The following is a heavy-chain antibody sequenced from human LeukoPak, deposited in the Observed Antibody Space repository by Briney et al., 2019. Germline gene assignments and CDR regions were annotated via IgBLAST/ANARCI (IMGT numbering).Heavy chain of an antibody. D-gene: IGHD3-3*01. CDR3: TRHALTPIFGGEYYYYMDV. CDR2: IRSKANSYAT. CDR1: GFTFSGSA. J-gene: IGHJ6*03. V-gene: IGHV3-73*01. Sequence: GESLKLSFAASGFTFSGSAMHWVRQASGKGLEWVGRIRSKANSYATAYAASVKGRFTISRDDSKNTAYLQMNSLKTEDTAVYYCTRHALTPIFGGEYYYYMDVWGKGTTVTVSS.